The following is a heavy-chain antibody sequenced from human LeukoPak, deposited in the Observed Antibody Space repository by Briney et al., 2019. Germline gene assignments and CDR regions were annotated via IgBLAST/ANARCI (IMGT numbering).Heavy chain of an antibody. J-gene: IGHJ4*02. CDR1: GFTVSSNY. V-gene: IGHV3-66*01. Sequence: GGSLRLSCAASGFTVSSNYMSWVRQAPGKGLEWVSVIYSGGSTYYADSVKGRFTISRDNAKNSLYLQMNSLRAEDTAVYYCAKDRVEVQYQLLIGVHWGQGTLVTVSS. CDR2: IYSGGST. D-gene: IGHD2-2*01. CDR3: AKDRVEVQYQLLIGVH.